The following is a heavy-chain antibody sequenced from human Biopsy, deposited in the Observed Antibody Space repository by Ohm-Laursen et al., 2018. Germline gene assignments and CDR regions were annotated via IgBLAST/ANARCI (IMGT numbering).Heavy chain of an antibody. J-gene: IGHJ4*02. D-gene: IGHD3-3*01. CDR3: VRGYSSSWSGYLDH. CDR2: ISWSNDNI. V-gene: IGHV3-9*01. Sequence: LSLTCAASGFNFNHYAMQWVRQVPGKGLEWVSSISWSNDNIHYADSVKGRFTISRDNAKNSLFLQMNSLTTEDTALYYCVRGYSSSWSGYLDHWGQGTLVTVSS. CDR1: GFNFNHYA.